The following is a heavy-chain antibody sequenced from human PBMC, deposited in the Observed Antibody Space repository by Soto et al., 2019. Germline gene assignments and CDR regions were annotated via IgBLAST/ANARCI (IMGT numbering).Heavy chain of an antibody. V-gene: IGHV3-9*01. CDR1: GFTFDDFA. CDR3: AKGAVTSIFGYFDY. CDR2: ISWNSGNI. D-gene: IGHD3-3*01. J-gene: IGHJ4*02. Sequence: EVHLVESGGGLVQPGRSLRLSCAASGFTFDDFAMHWVRQVPGKGLEWVSSISWNSGNIVYADSVKGRFTISRDSAKNSLYLQMSSLRTDDTALYSCAKGAVTSIFGYFDYWGQGTRVTVSS.